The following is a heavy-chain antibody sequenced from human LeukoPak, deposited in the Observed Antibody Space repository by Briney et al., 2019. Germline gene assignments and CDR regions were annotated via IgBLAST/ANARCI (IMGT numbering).Heavy chain of an antibody. CDR3: ARAVIAVAGPAFDI. J-gene: IGHJ3*02. Sequence: SETLSLTCAVYGGSFSGYYWSWIRQPPGKGLEWIGEINHSGSTNYNPSLKSRVTISVDTSKNQFSLKLSSVTAADTAVYYCARAVIAVAGPAFDIWGQGTMVTVSS. V-gene: IGHV4-34*01. CDR2: INHSGST. CDR1: GGSFSGYY. D-gene: IGHD6-19*01.